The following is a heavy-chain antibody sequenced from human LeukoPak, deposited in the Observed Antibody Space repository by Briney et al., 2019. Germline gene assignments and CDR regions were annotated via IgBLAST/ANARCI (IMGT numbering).Heavy chain of an antibody. D-gene: IGHD1-1*01. CDR2: ISYDGSNK. Sequence: GGSLRLSCAASGFTFSSYAMHWVRQAPGKGLEWVAVISYDGSNKYYADSVKGRFTISRDNSKNTLYLQMNSLRAEDTAVYYCARDWLQLELGVLDYWGQGTLVTVSS. V-gene: IGHV3-30-3*01. J-gene: IGHJ4*02. CDR1: GFTFSSYA. CDR3: ARDWLQLELGVLDY.